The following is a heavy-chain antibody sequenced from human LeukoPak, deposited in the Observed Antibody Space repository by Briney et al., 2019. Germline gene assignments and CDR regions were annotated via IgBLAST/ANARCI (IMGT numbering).Heavy chain of an antibody. V-gene: IGHV3-66*01. J-gene: IGHJ4*02. CDR3: ARVGYTGTWYSSPPFDY. D-gene: IGHD6-13*01. CDR2: IYSDGST. Sequence: PSGTLSLTCAVSGGSISSSNYMSWVRQAPGKALEWVSLIYSDGSTYYADSVKGRFTISRDNSKNTLYLQMNSLRVEDTAVYYCARVGYTGTWYSSPPFDYWGQGTLVTVSS. CDR1: GGSISSSNY.